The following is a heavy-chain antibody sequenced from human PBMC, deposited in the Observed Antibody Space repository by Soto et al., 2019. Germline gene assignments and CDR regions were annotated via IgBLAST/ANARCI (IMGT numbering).Heavy chain of an antibody. CDR2: ITSAGSTP. V-gene: IGHV3-11*01. J-gene: IGHJ5*02. CDR1: GFPFSDSY. CDR3: STGQHLLANWLDP. D-gene: IGHD4-4*01. Sequence: QMQLVESGGGLVKPGESLRLSCAASGFPFSDSYIAWSRQAPGRELEEMATITSAGSTPYYADSVKGRFTISRDNAQNSLYLVQNNGRGEDTAVYYCSTGQHLLANWLDPWGQGITVTVSS.